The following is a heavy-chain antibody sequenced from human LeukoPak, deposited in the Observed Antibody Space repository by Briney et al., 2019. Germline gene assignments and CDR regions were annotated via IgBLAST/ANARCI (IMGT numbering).Heavy chain of an antibody. D-gene: IGHD3-10*01. CDR3: AKEYYTSGRYGRFEY. CDR1: GFTFSTYG. J-gene: IGHJ4*02. CDR2: ISDSGTNT. V-gene: IGHV3-23*01. Sequence: GGSLRLSCAASGFTFSTYGMSWVRQAPGKGLEWVSSISDSGTNTYYADSVKGRFAISRDNSKNTLYLQVNSLRAEDTAAYYCAKEYYTSGRYGRFEYWGQGTLVTVSS.